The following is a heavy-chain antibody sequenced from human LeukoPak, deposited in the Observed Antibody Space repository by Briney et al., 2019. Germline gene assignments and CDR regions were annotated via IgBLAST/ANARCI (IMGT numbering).Heavy chain of an antibody. CDR3: ARATTVTTALRGFDYYGMDV. J-gene: IGHJ6*02. Sequence: PSQTLSLTCTVSGGSISSGGYYWSWIRQHPGKGLEWIGYIYYSGSTYYNPSLKSRVTISVDTSKNQFSLKPSSVTAADTAVYYCARATTVTTALRGFDYYGMDVWGQGTTVTVSS. D-gene: IGHD4-17*01. CDR2: IYYSGST. CDR1: GGSISSGGYY. V-gene: IGHV4-31*03.